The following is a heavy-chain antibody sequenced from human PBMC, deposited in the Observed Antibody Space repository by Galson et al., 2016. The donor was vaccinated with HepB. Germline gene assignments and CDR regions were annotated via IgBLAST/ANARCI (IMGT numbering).Heavy chain of an antibody. CDR2: ISGSSSYI. CDR1: GFTFSRYT. Sequence: SLRLSCAASGFTFSRYTMTWIRQAPGKGLEWISYISGSSSYIKYADSVKGRFTISRDNANDSLYLQMNGLRAEDTAVYYCARATFGDSSGWLLKYWGQGTLVTVSA. CDR3: ARATFGDSSGWLLKY. J-gene: IGHJ4*02. V-gene: IGHV3-21*05. D-gene: IGHD6-19*01.